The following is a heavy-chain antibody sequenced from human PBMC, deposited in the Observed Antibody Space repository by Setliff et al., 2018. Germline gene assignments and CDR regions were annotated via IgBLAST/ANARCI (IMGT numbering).Heavy chain of an antibody. CDR1: GGSIRSYY. D-gene: IGHD2-2*01. CDR2: IYYSGST. Sequence: SETLSLTCTVSGGSIRSYYWNWIRQPPGKGLEWIGYIYYSGSTNYNPSLKSRVTMSVDTSKNQFSLKLTSVTAADTAIYYCARDTSSDWAAWFDPWSQGILVTVSS. CDR3: ARDTSSDWAAWFDP. J-gene: IGHJ5*02. V-gene: IGHV4-59*12.